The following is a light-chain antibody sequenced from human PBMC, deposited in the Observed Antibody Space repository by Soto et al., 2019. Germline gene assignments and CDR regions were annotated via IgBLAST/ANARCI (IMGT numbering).Light chain of an antibody. J-gene: IGKJ3*01. CDR1: QSVNSDY. V-gene: IGKV3-11*01. CDR3: QHRSNWLGT. Sequence: EIVLTQSPGTLSLFPGERATLSCRATQSVNSDYLAWYQQKPGQAPRLLIYDASKRAPGIPARFSGSGSGTDFTLTISSLEPEDFAVYYCQHRSNWLGTFGPGTKVDIK. CDR2: DAS.